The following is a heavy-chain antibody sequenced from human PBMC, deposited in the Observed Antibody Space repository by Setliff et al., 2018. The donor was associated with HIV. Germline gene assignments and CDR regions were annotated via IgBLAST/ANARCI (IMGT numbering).Heavy chain of an antibody. J-gene: IGHJ3*02. Sequence: TGGSLRLSCAASGFTFSSYSMNWVRQAPGKGLEWVSYISSSSSTIYYADSVKGRFTIARDNAKNSLYLQMNSLRAEDTAVYYCASEGYYYDSSGDPLDAFDIWGQGKMVTVSS. CDR1: GFTFSSYS. V-gene: IGHV3-48*01. CDR2: ISSSSSTI. CDR3: ASEGYYYDSSGDPLDAFDI. D-gene: IGHD3-22*01.